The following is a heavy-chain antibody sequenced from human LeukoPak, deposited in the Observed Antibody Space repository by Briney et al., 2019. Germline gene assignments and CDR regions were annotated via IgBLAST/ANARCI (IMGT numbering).Heavy chain of an antibody. CDR1: GFTFSSYD. CDR2: ISSSGGTI. CDR3: ARGKGGH. V-gene: IGHV3-48*03. J-gene: IGHJ4*02. Sequence: GGSLRLSCAASGFTFSSYDMNWVRQAPGKGLEWVSYISSSGGTIYYADSVKGRFTISRDNAKNSLYLQMNILRAEDTAVYYCARGKGGHWGQGTLVTVSS. D-gene: IGHD3-16*01.